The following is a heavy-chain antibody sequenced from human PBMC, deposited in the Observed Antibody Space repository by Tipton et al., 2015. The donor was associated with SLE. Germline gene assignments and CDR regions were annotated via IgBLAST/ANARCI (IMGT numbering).Heavy chain of an antibody. D-gene: IGHD3-3*01. J-gene: IGHJ6*03. CDR1: GGSFSGYY. Sequence: TLSLTCAVYGGSFSGYYWSWIRQPPGKGLEWIGEINHRGSTNYNPSLKSRVTISVDTSKNQFSLKLSSVTAADTAVYYCARGGGIRFLEWDYYYMDVWGKGTTVTVSS. CDR2: INHRGST. V-gene: IGHV4-34*01. CDR3: ARGGGIRFLEWDYYYMDV.